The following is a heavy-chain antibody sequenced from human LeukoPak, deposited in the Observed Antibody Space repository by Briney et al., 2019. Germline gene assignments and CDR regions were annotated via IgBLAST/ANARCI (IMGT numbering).Heavy chain of an antibody. J-gene: IGHJ5*02. Sequence: GESLKISCKGSGYSFTSYWIGWVRQMPGKGLEWMGIIYPGDSDTRYSPSFQGQVTISADKSISTAYLQWSSLKASDTAMYYCVRQAYDFWSGPNNWFDPWGQGTLVTVSS. V-gene: IGHV5-51*01. D-gene: IGHD3-3*01. CDR1: GYSFTSYW. CDR3: VRQAYDFWSGPNNWFDP. CDR2: IYPGDSDT.